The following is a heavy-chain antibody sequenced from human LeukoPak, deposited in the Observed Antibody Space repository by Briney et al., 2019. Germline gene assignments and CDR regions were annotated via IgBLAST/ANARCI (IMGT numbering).Heavy chain of an antibody. CDR1: GFIFSNHA. Sequence: GGSLRLSCAASGFIFSNHAFHWVRQAPGKGLEWVALISYDGGIEHYADSVRGRFTISRDNSKNTVHLHMSSLRPEDTAIYYCARDTEPRFDHWGQGALVTVSS. J-gene: IGHJ4*02. D-gene: IGHD4-11*01. V-gene: IGHV3-30*04. CDR2: ISYDGGIE. CDR3: ARDTEPRFDH.